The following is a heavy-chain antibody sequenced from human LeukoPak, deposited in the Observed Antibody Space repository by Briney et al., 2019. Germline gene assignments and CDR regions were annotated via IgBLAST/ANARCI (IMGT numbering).Heavy chain of an antibody. D-gene: IGHD2-2*03. CDR1: GYSFTSYW. J-gene: IGHJ4*02. V-gene: IGHV5-51*01. CDR3: ARQSGYCSSTSCPDY. Sequence: GESLKISCKGSGYSFTSYWIGWVRQMPGKGLEWMGIIYPGDSDTSYSPSFQGQVTISADKSISTAYLQWSSLKASDTAMYYCARQSGYCSSTSCPDYWGQGTPVTVSS. CDR2: IYPGDSDT.